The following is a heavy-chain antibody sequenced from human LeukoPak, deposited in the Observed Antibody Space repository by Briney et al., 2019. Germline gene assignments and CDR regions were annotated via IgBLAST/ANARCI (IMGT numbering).Heavy chain of an antibody. V-gene: IGHV3-43*01. CDR2: AGWAGGTT. D-gene: IGHD3-10*02. Sequence: GGSLRLSCATSGFNFDRYTIHWVCQAPGKGLEWVSLAGWAGGTTFYSDSVRGRFTISRDSGRKSVYLQMNSLTTDDTAFYFCAKELDTMFFDYWGQGALVTVSS. CDR3: AKELDTMFFDY. J-gene: IGHJ4*02. CDR1: GFNFDRYT.